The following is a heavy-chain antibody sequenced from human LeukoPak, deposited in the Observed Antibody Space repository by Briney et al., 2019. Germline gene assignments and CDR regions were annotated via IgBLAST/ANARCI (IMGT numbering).Heavy chain of an antibody. J-gene: IGHJ4*01. Sequence: SETPSLSWTVAGGSVSYTNYYCGWIRQSPVKGLEWIGRVVHTRATKCNSCFKSRVIISGDSSKNQFSQKVSSLTAADTAVYYCVRGAIAYLVAVTLIHYWGQRPQVTVSS. CDR2: VVHTRAT. V-gene: IGHV4-39*01. CDR3: VRGAIAYLVAVTLIHY. CDR1: GGSVSYTNYY. D-gene: IGHD5-12*01.